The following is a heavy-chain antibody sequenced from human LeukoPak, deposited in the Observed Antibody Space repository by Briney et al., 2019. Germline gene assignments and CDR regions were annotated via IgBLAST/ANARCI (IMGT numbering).Heavy chain of an antibody. CDR2: IYYSGST. V-gene: IGHV4-39*07. J-gene: IGHJ4*02. Sequence: KPSETLSLTCTVSGGSISSSSYYWGWIRQPPGKGLEWIGSIYYSGSTYYNPSLKSRVTISADTSKNQFSLKLSSVTAADTAVYYCAREYYGSGSYVIDYWGQGTLVTVSS. CDR3: AREYYGSGSYVIDY. D-gene: IGHD3-10*01. CDR1: GGSISSSSYY.